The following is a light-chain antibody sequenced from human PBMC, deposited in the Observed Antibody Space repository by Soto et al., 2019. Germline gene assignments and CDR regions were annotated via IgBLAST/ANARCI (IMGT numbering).Light chain of an antibody. J-gene: IGKJ1*01. Sequence: DIQMTQSPSTLSASVGDRVTITCRASQSISSWLAWYQQKPGKAPKXLIYDASSLESGVPSRFSGSGSGTEFTLTISSLRPDDFATYYCQQYNSYSWTFGQGTKVDIK. CDR1: QSISSW. V-gene: IGKV1-5*01. CDR2: DAS. CDR3: QQYNSYSWT.